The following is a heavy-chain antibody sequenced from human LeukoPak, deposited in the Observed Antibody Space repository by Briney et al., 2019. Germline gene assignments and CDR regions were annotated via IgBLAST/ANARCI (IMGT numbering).Heavy chain of an antibody. V-gene: IGHV3-23*01. Sequence: GGSLRLSCAASGFTFSSYAMGWVRQAPGKGLEWVSAISGSGGSTYYADSVKGRFTISRDNSKNTLYLQMNSLRAEDTAVYYCAKDQDGSGWPDDAFDTWGQGTMVTVSS. CDR3: AKDQDGSGWPDDAFDT. J-gene: IGHJ3*02. CDR1: GFTFSSYA. D-gene: IGHD6-19*01. CDR2: ISGSGGST.